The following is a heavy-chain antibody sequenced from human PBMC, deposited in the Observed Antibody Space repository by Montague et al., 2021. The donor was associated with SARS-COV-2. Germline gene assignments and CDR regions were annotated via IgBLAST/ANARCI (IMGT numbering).Heavy chain of an antibody. J-gene: IGHJ4*02. D-gene: IGHD6-6*01. CDR1: GFSLSTRTVG. CDR2: IYWDDDK. Sequence: PALVKPTQTLTPTCTSSGFSLSTRTVGVGWIRQPPGKALEWLALIYWDDDKRYSPSLKSRLTITKVTSKNQVVLTMTNMDPVDTATYYCAHRLPAVAAFDYWGQGTLVTVSS. V-gene: IGHV2-5*02. CDR3: AHRLPAVAAFDY.